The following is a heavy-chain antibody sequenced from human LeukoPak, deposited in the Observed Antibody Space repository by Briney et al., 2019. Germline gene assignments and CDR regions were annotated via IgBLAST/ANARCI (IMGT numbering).Heavy chain of an antibody. CDR3: ARAVAGTTNTGY. D-gene: IGHD6-19*01. V-gene: IGHV3-74*01. J-gene: IGHJ4*02. Sequence: GGSLRLSCAASGFSLRSFWMHWVRQAPGKGLVWVSRINGDGSSTSYADSVKGRFTISRDNAKNTLYLQTDTLRAEDTAVYYCARAVAGTTNTGYWGQGTLVTVSS. CDR2: INGDGSST. CDR1: GFSLRSFW.